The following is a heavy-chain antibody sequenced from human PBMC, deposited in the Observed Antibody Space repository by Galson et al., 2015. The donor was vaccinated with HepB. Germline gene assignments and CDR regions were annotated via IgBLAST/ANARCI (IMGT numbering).Heavy chain of an antibody. CDR2: IVVGSGNT. J-gene: IGHJ4*02. V-gene: IGHV1-58*01. D-gene: IGHD3-10*01. CDR3: AAVKGLLWFGGL. Sequence: SVKVSCKASGFTFTSSAVQWVRQARGQRLEWIGWIVVGSGNTNYAQKFQERVTITRDMSTSTAYMELSSLRSEDTAVYYCAAVKGLLWFGGLWGQGTLVTVSS. CDR1: GFTFTSSA.